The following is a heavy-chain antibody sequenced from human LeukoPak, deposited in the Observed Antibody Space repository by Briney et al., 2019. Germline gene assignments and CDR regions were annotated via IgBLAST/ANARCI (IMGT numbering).Heavy chain of an antibody. D-gene: IGHD3-3*01. CDR3: AREKADNDLDY. V-gene: IGHV3-48*01. Sequence: GGSLRLSCEVSGFTFSSYKMNWVRQAPGKGLEWVSAISSSSSIIYYADSVKGRFIISRDNAKNSLYLQMNSLRAEDTAVYYCAREKADNDLDYWGQGTLVTVSS. CDR2: ISSSSSII. J-gene: IGHJ4*02. CDR1: GFTFSSYK.